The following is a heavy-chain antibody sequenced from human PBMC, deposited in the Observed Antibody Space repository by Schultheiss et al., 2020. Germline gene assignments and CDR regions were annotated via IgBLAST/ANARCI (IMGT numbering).Heavy chain of an antibody. V-gene: IGHV4-59*01. CDR3: ARDMVRGVIFDY. CDR2: IYYSGST. CDR1: GGSISSYY. J-gene: IGHJ4*02. D-gene: IGHD3-10*01. Sequence: SETLSLTCTVSGGSISSYYWSWIRQPPGKGLEWIGYIYYSGSTNYNPSLKSRVTISVDTSKNQFSLKLSSVTAADTAVYYCARDMVRGVIFDYWGQGTL.